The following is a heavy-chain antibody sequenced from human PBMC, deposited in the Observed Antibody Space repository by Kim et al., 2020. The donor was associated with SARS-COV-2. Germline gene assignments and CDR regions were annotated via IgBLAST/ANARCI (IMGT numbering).Heavy chain of an antibody. V-gene: IGHV3-23*01. CDR2: ISGSGGST. CDR1: GFTFSSYA. D-gene: IGHD3-16*01. CDR3: AKHTASRVWGTMTLDY. Sequence: GGSLRLSCAASGFTFSSYAMSWVRQAPGKGLEWVSGISGSGGSTYYADSVKGRFTISRDNSKNTLYLQMNSLRAEDTAVYYCAKHTASRVWGTMTLDYWGRGTLVTVSS. J-gene: IGHJ4*02.